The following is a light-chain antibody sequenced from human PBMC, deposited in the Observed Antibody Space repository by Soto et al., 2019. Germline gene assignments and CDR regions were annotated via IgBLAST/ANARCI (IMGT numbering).Light chain of an antibody. CDR3: QQYNIWPRT. J-gene: IGKJ1*01. V-gene: IGKV3-15*01. CDR1: QIVSSTY. Sequence: EIVLTQSPGTLSLSPGERATLSCRASQIVSSTYLAWFQQKPGQAPRLLIYGASTRATGIAARFSGSGSGTEFTLTISSLQSEDFAVYYCQQYNIWPRTFGQGTKVDIK. CDR2: GAS.